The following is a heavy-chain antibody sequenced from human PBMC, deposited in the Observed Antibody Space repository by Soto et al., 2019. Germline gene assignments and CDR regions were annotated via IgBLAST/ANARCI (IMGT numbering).Heavy chain of an antibody. D-gene: IGHD2-21*02. CDR1: GFTVSSYA. V-gene: IGHV3-23*01. CDR3: AKDRVSHIVVGTAIPRSGPNWFDS. CDR2: ISGSGGST. Sequence: GGSLRLSCAASGFTVSSYAMSWVRQAPGKGLEWGSAISGSGGSTYYADSGKGRCTITRDNNKITLYLQMNNLRAEDTAVYYCAKDRVSHIVVGTAIPRSGPNWFDSWGQGTLVTVSS. J-gene: IGHJ5*01.